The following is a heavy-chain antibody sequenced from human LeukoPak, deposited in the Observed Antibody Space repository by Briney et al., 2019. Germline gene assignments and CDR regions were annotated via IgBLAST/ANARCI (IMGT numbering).Heavy chain of an antibody. CDR2: ISSSSTTM. CDR3: ARAGDTTLFDP. CDR1: GFTFSSYA. J-gene: IGHJ5*02. D-gene: IGHD1-26*01. V-gene: IGHV3-48*01. Sequence: PGGSLRLSCAASGFTFSSYAMSWVRQAPGKGLEWVSYISSSSTTMYYADSVKGRFTISRDNAKNSLYLQMNSLRAEDTAVYYCARAGDTTLFDPWGQGTLVTVSS.